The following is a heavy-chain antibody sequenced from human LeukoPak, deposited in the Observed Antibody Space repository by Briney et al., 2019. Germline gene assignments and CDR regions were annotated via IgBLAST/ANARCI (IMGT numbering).Heavy chain of an antibody. CDR1: GFTFDDYG. Sequence: GGSLRLSCVASGFTFDDYGINWVRQAPGKGLEWVANIKQEGSEKFYVDSVKGRFTISRDNAKNSLYLQMNSLRAEDTGIYYCARENRDGYNPYNWFDPWGQGTLVTVSS. J-gene: IGHJ5*02. V-gene: IGHV3-7*01. CDR3: ARENRDGYNPYNWFDP. CDR2: IKQEGSEK. D-gene: IGHD5-24*01.